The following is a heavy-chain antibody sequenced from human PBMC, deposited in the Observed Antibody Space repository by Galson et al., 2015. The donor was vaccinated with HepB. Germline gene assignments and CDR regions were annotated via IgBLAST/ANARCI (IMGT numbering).Heavy chain of an antibody. J-gene: IGHJ4*02. CDR3: ARGGPVDTAMVTLPFRY. Sequence: SVKASCKASGYTFTSYYMHWVRQAPGQGLEWMGIINPSGGSTSYAQKFQGRVTMTRDTSTSTVYMELSSLRSEDTAVYYCARGGPVDTAMVTLPFRYWGQGTLVTVSS. D-gene: IGHD5-18*01. V-gene: IGHV1-46*03. CDR2: INPSGGST. CDR1: GYTFTSYY.